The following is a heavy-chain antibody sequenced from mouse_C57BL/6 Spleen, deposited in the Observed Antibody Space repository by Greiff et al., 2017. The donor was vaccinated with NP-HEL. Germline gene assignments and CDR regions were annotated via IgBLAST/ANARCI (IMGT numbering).Heavy chain of an antibody. Sequence: VQLQQSGPELVKPGASVKIPCKASGYTFTDYNMDWVKQSHGKSLEWIGDINPNNGGTIYNQKFKGKATLTVDKSSSTAYMELRSLTSEDTAVYYCARGATTVGDWYFDVWGTGTTVTVSS. CDR1: GYTFTDYN. V-gene: IGHV1-18*01. CDR3: ARGATTVGDWYFDV. D-gene: IGHD1-1*01. J-gene: IGHJ1*03. CDR2: INPNNGGT.